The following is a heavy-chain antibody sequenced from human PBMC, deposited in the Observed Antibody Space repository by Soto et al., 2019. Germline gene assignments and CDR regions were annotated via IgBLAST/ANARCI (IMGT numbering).Heavy chain of an antibody. Sequence: PSETLSLTCAVYGGSFSGYYWSWIRQPPGKGLEWIGEINHSGSTSYNPSLKSRVTISVDTSKNQFSLKLSSVTAADTAVYYCARGSVEMAKSYSEIFDYWGQGTLVTVSS. CDR1: GGSFSGYY. V-gene: IGHV4-34*01. D-gene: IGHD4-4*01. J-gene: IGHJ4*02. CDR3: ARGSVEMAKSYSEIFDY. CDR2: INHSGST.